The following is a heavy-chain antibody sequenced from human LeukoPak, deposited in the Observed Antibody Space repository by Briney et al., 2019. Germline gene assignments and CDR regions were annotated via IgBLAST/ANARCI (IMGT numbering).Heavy chain of an antibody. CDR3: ARDRRTSSWYEHYYVWTS. Sequence: GGSLRLSCAASGFTFSSYWMSWVRQAPGKGLEWVANIKQDGSEKYYVDSVKGRFTISRDNAKNSLYLQMNSLRAEDTAVYYCARDRRTSSWYEHYYVWTSGAKGPRSPSPQ. D-gene: IGHD6-13*01. J-gene: IGHJ6*04. CDR1: GFTFSSYW. CDR2: IKQDGSEK. V-gene: IGHV3-7*03.